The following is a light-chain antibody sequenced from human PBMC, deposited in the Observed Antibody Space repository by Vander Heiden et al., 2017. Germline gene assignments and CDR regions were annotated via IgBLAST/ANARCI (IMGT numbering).Light chain of an antibody. CDR2: AAS. J-gene: IGKJ1*01. Sequence: DIQMTQSPSSLSASVGDRVTITCRASQRISSYLNWYQQKPGKAPKLLIYAASSLQSGVPSRFSGSGSGTDFTLTISRLQPEDFATYYCQQSDSTPWTFGQGTKVEIK. CDR3: QQSDSTPWT. V-gene: IGKV1-39*01. CDR1: QRISSY.